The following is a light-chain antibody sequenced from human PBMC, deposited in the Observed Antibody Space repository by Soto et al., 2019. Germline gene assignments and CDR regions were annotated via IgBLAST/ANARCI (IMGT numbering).Light chain of an antibody. Sequence: QSALTQPPSASGSPGQSVTISCTGTSRDVGGYKYVSWYQKHPGKAPKLMIFEVNKRPSGVPDRFSGSKSGNTASLTVSGLQAEDEADYYCSSYGGGNNFVLFGGGTKLTVL. CDR1: SRDVGGYKY. CDR2: EVN. J-gene: IGLJ2*01. CDR3: SSYGGGNNFVL. V-gene: IGLV2-8*01.